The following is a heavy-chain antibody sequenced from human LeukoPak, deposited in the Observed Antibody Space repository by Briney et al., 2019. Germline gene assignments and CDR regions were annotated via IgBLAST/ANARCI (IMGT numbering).Heavy chain of an antibody. V-gene: IGHV1-69*13. CDR1: GGTFSSYA. D-gene: IGHD2-2*01. CDR2: IIPIFGTA. CDR3: ARSPIVVVPAAMGVGRCGGDCYYDY. J-gene: IGHJ4*02. Sequence: SVKVSCKASGGTFSSYAISWVRQAPGQGLEWMGGIIPIFGTANYAQKFQGRVTITADESTSTAYMELSSLRSEDAAVYYCARSPIVVVPAAMGVGRCGGDCYYDYWGQGTLVTVSS.